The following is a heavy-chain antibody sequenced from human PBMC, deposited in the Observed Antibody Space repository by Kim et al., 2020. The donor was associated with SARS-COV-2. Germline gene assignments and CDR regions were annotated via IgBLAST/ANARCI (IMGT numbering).Heavy chain of an antibody. V-gene: IGHV4-34*01. CDR2: INHSGST. J-gene: IGHJ4*02. CDR3: ARGGPLRGGTTYYYGSGSDY. D-gene: IGHD3-10*01. Sequence: SETLSLTCAVYGGSFSGYYWSWIRQPPGKGLEWIGEINHSGSTNYNPSLKSRVTISVDTSKNQFSLKLSSVTAADTAVYYCARGGPLRGGTTYYYGSGSDYWGQGTLVTVSS. CDR1: GGSFSGYY.